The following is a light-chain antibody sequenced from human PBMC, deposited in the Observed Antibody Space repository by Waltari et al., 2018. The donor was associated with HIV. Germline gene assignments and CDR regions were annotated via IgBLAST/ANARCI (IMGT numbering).Light chain of an antibody. CDR3: CSYAGSSTYVV. V-gene: IGLV2-23*02. CDR1: SSDVGSYNL. J-gene: IGLJ2*01. Sequence: QSALTQPASVSGSPGQSITISCTGTSSDVGSYNLVSWYQQHPGKAPKLMIYEVSKRPSGVSNRFSVSKSGNTASRTISGLQAEDEADYYCCSYAGSSTYVVFGGGTKLTVL. CDR2: EVS.